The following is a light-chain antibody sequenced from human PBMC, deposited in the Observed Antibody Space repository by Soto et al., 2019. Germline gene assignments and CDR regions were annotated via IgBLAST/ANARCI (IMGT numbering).Light chain of an antibody. CDR2: GAS. Sequence: EIVLTQSPGTLSLSPGERATLSCRARQSVSSSYLAWYQQKPGQTPRLLIYGASSRATGIPDRFSGSGSGTDFTLTISRLEPEDFAVYYCQQYGNSPWTFGQGTKVEI. J-gene: IGKJ1*01. CDR3: QQYGNSPWT. CDR1: QSVSSSY. V-gene: IGKV3-20*01.